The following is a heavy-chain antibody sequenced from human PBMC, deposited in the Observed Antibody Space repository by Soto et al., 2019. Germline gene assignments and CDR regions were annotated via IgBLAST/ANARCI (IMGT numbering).Heavy chain of an antibody. J-gene: IGHJ4*02. D-gene: IGHD5-12*01. Sequence: PGGSLRLSCATSGFTFSRCDMNWVRQAPGKGLEWVSFTSSSARYMYYADSVKGRFTISRDNSKKSLYLQMNSLRADDTAVYYCARECVDTVTSITIPFDYWGQGALVTVSS. CDR1: GFTFSRCD. CDR3: ARECVDTVTSITIPFDY. V-gene: IGHV3-21*01. CDR2: TSSSARYM.